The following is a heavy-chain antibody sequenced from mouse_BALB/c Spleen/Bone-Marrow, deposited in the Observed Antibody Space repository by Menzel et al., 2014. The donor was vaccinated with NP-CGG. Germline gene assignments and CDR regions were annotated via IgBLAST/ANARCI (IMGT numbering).Heavy chain of an antibody. CDR1: GFTFTDYY. CDR3: AKFPMDY. CDR2: IRNKAYGYTT. J-gene: IGHJ4*01. V-gene: IGHV7-3*02. Sequence: VQLKESGGGLVQPGGSLRLSCTTSGFTFTDYYMSWVRQPPGKALEWLAFIRNKAYGYTTEYSVSVRGRFTISRDNSQSILYLQMNSLSAEDNASDCCAKFPMDYWGQGTSVTVSS.